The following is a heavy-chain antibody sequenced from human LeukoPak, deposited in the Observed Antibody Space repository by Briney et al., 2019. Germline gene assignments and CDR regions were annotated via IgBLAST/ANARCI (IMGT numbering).Heavy chain of an antibody. CDR1: GYTFTGYY. J-gene: IGHJ4*02. CDR3: ARRGYSGYDYNLDY. V-gene: IGHV1-2*02. D-gene: IGHD5-12*01. Sequence: ASVKVSCKASGYTFTGYYMHWVRQAPGQGLEWMGWINPNSGGTNYARKFQGRVTLTRDTSITTAFMELSRLRPDDTAVYYCARRGYSGYDYNLDYWGQGTLVTVSS. CDR2: INPNSGGT.